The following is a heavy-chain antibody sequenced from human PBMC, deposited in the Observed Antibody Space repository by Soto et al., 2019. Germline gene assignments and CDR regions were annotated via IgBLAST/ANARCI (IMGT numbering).Heavy chain of an antibody. V-gene: IGHV3-33*01. CDR2: IWYDGSNN. Sequence: QVQLVESGGGVVQPGRSLRLSCATSGFIFSNHGMHWVRQAPGKGLEWVAGIWYDGSNNYYADSVKGRFTISRDNSKNTLYLQMNSLRAEDTAVYYCARDLVVRGMIDYGGQGTLVTVSS. D-gene: IGHD3-10*01. CDR3: ARDLVVRGMIDY. CDR1: GFIFSNHG. J-gene: IGHJ4*02.